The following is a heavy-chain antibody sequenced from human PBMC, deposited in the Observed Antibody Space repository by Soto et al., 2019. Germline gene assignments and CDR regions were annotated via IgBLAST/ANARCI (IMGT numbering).Heavy chain of an antibody. V-gene: IGHV3-23*01. CDR3: AKDFTSGIVVVPASRGDAFDI. CDR1: GFTFSSYA. CDR2: ISGSGGST. Sequence: GGSLRLSCAASGFTFSSYAMSWVRQAPGKGLEWVSAISGSGGSTYYADSVKGRFTISRDNSKNTLYLQMNSLRAEDTAVYYCAKDFTSGIVVVPASRGDAFDIWGQGTMVTVSS. D-gene: IGHD2-2*01. J-gene: IGHJ3*02.